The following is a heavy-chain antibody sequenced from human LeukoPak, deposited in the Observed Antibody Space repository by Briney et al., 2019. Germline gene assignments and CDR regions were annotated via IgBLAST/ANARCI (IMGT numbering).Heavy chain of an antibody. CDR1: GGSIRSYY. V-gene: IGHV4-59*01. D-gene: IGHD5-24*01. Sequence: PSETLSLTCSVSGGSIRSYYWSWIRQPPGKGLEWIGYIYYSGSTSGSTNFNPSLKSRVTISVDTSKNQFSLKLSSVTAADTAVHYCARGQLGDGYNFDYWGQGTLVTVSS. CDR3: ARGQLGDGYNFDY. CDR2: IYYSGSTSGST. J-gene: IGHJ4*02.